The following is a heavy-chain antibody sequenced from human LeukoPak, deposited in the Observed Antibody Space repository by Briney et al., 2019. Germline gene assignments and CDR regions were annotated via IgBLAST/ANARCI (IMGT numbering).Heavy chain of an antibody. CDR3: ARDLWFGEITDAFDI. J-gene: IGHJ3*02. Sequence: GGSLRLSCAASGFTFSSYSMNWVRQAPGKGLEWVSSISSSSSYIYYADSVKGRFTISRDNSKNTLYLQMNSLRAEDTAVYYCARDLWFGEITDAFDIWGQGTMVTVSS. D-gene: IGHD3-10*01. CDR2: ISSSSSYI. V-gene: IGHV3-21*01. CDR1: GFTFSSYS.